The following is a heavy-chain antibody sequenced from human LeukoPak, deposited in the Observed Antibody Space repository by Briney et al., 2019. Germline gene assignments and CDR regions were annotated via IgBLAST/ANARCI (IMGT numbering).Heavy chain of an antibody. D-gene: IGHD4-17*01. J-gene: IGHJ4*02. CDR1: GFTFGSYA. V-gene: IGHV3-23*01. CDR3: AVGLTTVPTRTSY. Sequence: GGSLRLSCAASGFTFGSYAMSWVRQAPGKGLEWVAAISSSGGSTYYADSVKGRFTISRDNSKDTLYLQMNSLRAEDTAVYYCAVGLTTVPTRTSYWGQGTLVTVSS. CDR2: ISSSGGST.